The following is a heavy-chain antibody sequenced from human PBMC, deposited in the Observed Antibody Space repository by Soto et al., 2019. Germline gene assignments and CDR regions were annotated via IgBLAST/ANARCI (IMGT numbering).Heavy chain of an antibody. CDR1: GFTFSNYA. CDR3: ARDKRISKASRGMDV. Sequence: VGSLRLSCAASGFTFSNYAVTWVRQAPGKGLEWVSTISGSGGSTYYADSVKGRFTISRDDSKNTLYLQMNSLRADDTAVYYCARDKRISKASRGMDVWGQGTTVTVSS. CDR2: ISGSGGST. D-gene: IGHD3-10*01. V-gene: IGHV3-23*01. J-gene: IGHJ6*02.